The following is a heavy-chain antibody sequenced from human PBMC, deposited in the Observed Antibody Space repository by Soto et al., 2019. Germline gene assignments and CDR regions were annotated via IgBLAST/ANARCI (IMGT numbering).Heavy chain of an antibody. CDR3: AKQGYSSGWYMVEYFQH. D-gene: IGHD6-19*01. CDR1: GFSFSSYW. CDR2: IKLDGSEK. V-gene: IGHV3-7*01. J-gene: IGHJ1*01. Sequence: GGSLRLSCTASGFSFSSYWMSWVRQAPGKGLEWVANIKLDGSEKYYVDFVKGRFTISRDNAKNSLYLQMNSLRAEDTAVYYCAKQGYSSGWYMVEYFQHWGQGNLVTVSS.